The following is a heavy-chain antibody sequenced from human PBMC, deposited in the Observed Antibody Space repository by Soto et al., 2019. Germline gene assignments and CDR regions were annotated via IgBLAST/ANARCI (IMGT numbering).Heavy chain of an antibody. J-gene: IGHJ4*02. CDR2: IYYGGTT. CDR1: VEPMTGGYC. D-gene: IGHD2-15*01. V-gene: IGHV4-38-2*01. Sequence: PSETLSLTCDVSVEPMTGGYCWGWIRQSPGKGLEWIGSIYYGGTTYYNPSLRSRLAISIDTSKNQFSLRLSSVTAADTALYYCARGWYYFDVWGQGSLVTVYS. CDR3: ARGWYYFDV.